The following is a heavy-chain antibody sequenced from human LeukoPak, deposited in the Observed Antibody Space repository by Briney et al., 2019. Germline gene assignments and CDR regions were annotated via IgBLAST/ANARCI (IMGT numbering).Heavy chain of an antibody. D-gene: IGHD2-8*02. CDR3: ARDQVECTGGTCQSRVGFDF. V-gene: IGHV4-31*03. CDR1: GDSISNGVKY. J-gene: IGHJ4*02. CDR2: IYHSGRS. Sequence: SETLSLTCTVSGDSISNGVKYWSWIRQHPGRGLEWIGYIYHSGRSYYNPSLKSRVTMSVDTSKNQFSLNLSSVTAADTAVYYCARDQVECTGGTCQSRVGFDFWGQGTLVTVSS.